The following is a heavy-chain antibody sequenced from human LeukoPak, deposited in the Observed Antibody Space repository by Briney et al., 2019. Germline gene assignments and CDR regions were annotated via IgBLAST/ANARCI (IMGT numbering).Heavy chain of an antibody. V-gene: IGHV3-23*01. CDR1: GFSFSSYA. Sequence: GGSLRLSCAASGFSFSSYAMTWARQAPVKGLERVSAISGDGTRTYYADSVKGRFTISRDNSKNNLYLEMSSLRVEDTAIYYCAKWPEGAMDYFDYWGQGTLVTVFS. CDR3: AKWPEGAMDYFDY. D-gene: IGHD3-16*01. J-gene: IGHJ4*02. CDR2: ISGDGTRT.